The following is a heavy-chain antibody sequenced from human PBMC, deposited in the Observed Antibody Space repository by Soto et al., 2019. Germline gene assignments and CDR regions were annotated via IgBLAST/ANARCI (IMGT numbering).Heavy chain of an antibody. CDR1: GYTLTELS. CDR2: FDPEDGET. V-gene: IGHV1-24*01. J-gene: IGHJ4*02. CDR3: ATSNCYYDILPGYPPYYFDY. Sequence: ASVKVSCKVSGYTLTELSMHWVRQAPGKGLEWMGGFDPEDGETIYAQKFQGRVTMTEDTSTDTAYMELSSLRSEDTAVYYCATSNCYYDILPGYPPYYFDYGGQGTLVTVSS. D-gene: IGHD3-9*01.